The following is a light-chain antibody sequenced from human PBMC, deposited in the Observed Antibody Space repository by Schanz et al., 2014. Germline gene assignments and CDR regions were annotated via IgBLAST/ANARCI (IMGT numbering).Light chain of an antibody. CDR3: SSYAGSYTWL. J-gene: IGLJ3*02. CDR2: DVS. CDR1: NSDVGGYNY. Sequence: QSALTQPPSASGSPGQSVTISCTGTNSDVGGYNYVSWYQQHPGKAPKVMIYDVSERPSGVPDRFSGSKSGNTASLTISGLQADDEADYYCSSYAGSYTWLFGGGTKLTVL. V-gene: IGLV2-11*01.